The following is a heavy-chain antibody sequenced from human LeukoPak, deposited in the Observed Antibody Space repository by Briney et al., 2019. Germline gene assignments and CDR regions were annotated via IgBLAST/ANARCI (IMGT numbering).Heavy chain of an antibody. J-gene: IGHJ3*02. CDR1: GGSISSSSYY. V-gene: IGHV4-39*01. Sequence: ASETLSLTCTVSGGSISSSSYYWGWIRQPPGKGLEWIGSIYYTGSTYYNPSLKSRVTISVDTSKNQFSLKLSSVTAAYTAVYYCARRVPGAIGAFDIWGQGTMVTVSS. D-gene: IGHD2-2*02. CDR3: ARRVPGAIGAFDI. CDR2: IYYTGST.